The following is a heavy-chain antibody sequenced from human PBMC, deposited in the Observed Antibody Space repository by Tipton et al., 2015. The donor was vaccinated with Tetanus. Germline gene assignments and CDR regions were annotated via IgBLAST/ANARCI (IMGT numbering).Heavy chain of an antibody. V-gene: IGHV4-59*01. CDR1: GGSISSYY. CDR2: IYYSGST. J-gene: IGHJ4*02. CDR3: ARWNRDYDSSGYHNYFDY. Sequence: TLSLTCTVSGGSISSYYWSWIRQPPGKGLEWIGYIYYSGSTNYNPSLKSRVTISVDTSKNQFSLKLSSVTAADTAVYYCARWNRDYDSSGYHNYFDYWGQGTLVTVSS. D-gene: IGHD3-22*01.